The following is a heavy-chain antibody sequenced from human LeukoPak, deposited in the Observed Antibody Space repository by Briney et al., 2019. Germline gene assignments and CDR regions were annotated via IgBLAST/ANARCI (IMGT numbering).Heavy chain of an antibody. J-gene: IGHJ4*02. V-gene: IGHV3-30*02. CDR2: IRYDGSNK. CDR1: GFTFSSYG. CDR3: AKDRGLVRDYYFDY. Sequence: GGSLRLSCAASGFTFSSYGMHWVRQAPGKGLEWVAFIRYDGSNKYYADSVKGRFTTSRDNSKNTLYLQMNSLRAEDTAVYYCAKDRGLVRDYYFDYWGQGTLVTVSS. D-gene: IGHD6-19*01.